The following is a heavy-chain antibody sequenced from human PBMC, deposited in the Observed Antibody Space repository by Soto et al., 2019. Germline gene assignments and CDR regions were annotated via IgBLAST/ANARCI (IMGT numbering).Heavy chain of an antibody. V-gene: IGHV1-2*04. CDR1: GYTFTGYY. CDR2: INPNSGGT. CDR3: ASRGGYFLTPYYFDY. Sequence: ASVKVSCKASGYTFTGYYMHWVRQAPGQGLEWMGWINPNSGGTNYAQKFQGWVTMTRDTSISTAYMELSRLRSDDTAVYYCASRGGYFLTPYYFDYWGPGTLVTVSS. J-gene: IGHJ4*02. D-gene: IGHD2-21*02.